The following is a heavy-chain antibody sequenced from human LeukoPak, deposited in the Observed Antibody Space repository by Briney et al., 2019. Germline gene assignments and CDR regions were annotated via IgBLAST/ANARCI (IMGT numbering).Heavy chain of an antibody. J-gene: IGHJ4*02. Sequence: ASVKVSCKPSGYTFTDYNIHWVRQAPGQGLEWMGWINPHSGGTKYAQKFQGRVTMSRDTSISTAYMELSRLRSDDTAVYYCARVMPLEGSGSDTLDYWGQGTLVTVSS. CDR2: INPHSGGT. CDR1: GYTFTDYN. CDR3: ARVMPLEGSGSDTLDY. V-gene: IGHV1-2*02. D-gene: IGHD3-10*01.